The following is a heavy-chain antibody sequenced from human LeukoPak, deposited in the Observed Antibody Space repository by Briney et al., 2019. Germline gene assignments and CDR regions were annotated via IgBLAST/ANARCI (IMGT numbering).Heavy chain of an antibody. CDR1: GYTFTGYY. J-gene: IGHJ4*02. D-gene: IGHD6-19*01. V-gene: IGHV1-2*02. CDR3: ARDSLRRGIAVAGAGY. Sequence: GASVKVSCKASGYTFTGYYMHWVRQAPGQGLEWMGWINPNSGGTNYAQKFQGRVTMTRDTSISTAYMELSRLRSDDTAVYYCARDSLRRGIAVAGAGYWGQGTLVTVSS. CDR2: INPNSGGT.